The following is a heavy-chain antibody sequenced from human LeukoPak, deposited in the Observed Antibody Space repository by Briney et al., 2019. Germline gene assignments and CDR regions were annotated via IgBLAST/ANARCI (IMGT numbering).Heavy chain of an antibody. CDR1: GYTFTGYY. D-gene: IGHD4-17*01. V-gene: IGHV1-2*02. Sequence: ASVKVSCKASGYTFTGYYMHWVRQAPGQGLEWMGWINPNSGGTNYAQKFQGRVTMTRDTSISTAYMELSRLRSDDTAVYYCARAGFYGLDPKNWFDPWGQGTLVTVSS. CDR3: ARAGFYGLDPKNWFDP. CDR2: INPNSGGT. J-gene: IGHJ5*02.